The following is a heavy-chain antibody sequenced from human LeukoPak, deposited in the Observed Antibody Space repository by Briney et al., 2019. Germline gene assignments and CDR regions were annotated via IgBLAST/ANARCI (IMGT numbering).Heavy chain of an antibody. CDR2: IRSKAYGGTT. CDR3: TRPGIWFGELLTFDY. V-gene: IGHV3-49*03. D-gene: IGHD3-10*01. Sequence: GVLRLSCTASGFTFGDYPMNWFRQAPGKGLEWVGFIRSKAYGGTTEYAASVKGRFTISRDDSKSIAYLQMSSLKTEDTAVYYCTRPGIWFGELLTFDYWGQGTLVTVSS. CDR1: GFTFGDYP. J-gene: IGHJ4*02.